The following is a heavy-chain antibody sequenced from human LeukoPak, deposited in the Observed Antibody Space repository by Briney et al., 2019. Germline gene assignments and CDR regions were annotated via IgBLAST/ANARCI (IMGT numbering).Heavy chain of an antibody. CDR2: IYYSGST. CDR1: GGFISSSSYY. J-gene: IGHJ4*02. Sequence: KPSETLSLTCTVSGGFISSSSYYWGWIRQPPGKGLEWIGSIYYSGSTYYNPSLKSRVTISVDTSKNQFSLKLSSVTAADTAVYYCARHGSVPAAIDYWGQGTLVTVSS. D-gene: IGHD2-2*01. V-gene: IGHV4-39*01. CDR3: ARHGSVPAAIDY.